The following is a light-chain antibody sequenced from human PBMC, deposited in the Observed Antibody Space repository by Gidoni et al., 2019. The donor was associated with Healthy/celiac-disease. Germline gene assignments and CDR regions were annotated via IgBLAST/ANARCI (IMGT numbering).Light chain of an antibody. CDR3: QQRSNWPPRT. V-gene: IGKV3-11*01. J-gene: IGKJ4*01. CDR1: QSVSSY. Sequence: EIVLTQSPATLSLSPGERATLSCRASQSVSSYLAWYQQKPGQAPRLLIYDASNRATGIPARFSGSGSGTDFTLTISSLEPEDFAVYYCQQRSNWPPRTFXGXTKVEIK. CDR2: DAS.